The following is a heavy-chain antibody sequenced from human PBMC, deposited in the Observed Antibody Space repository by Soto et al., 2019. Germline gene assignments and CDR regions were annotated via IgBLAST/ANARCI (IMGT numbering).Heavy chain of an antibody. CDR2: INSAGSST. J-gene: IGHJ4*02. CDR3: ARGEGGYSYGFIDD. CDR1: GFTLSSHW. V-gene: IGHV3-74*01. Sequence: LRLSCAASGFTLSSHWMHWVRQAPGKGLVWVSRINSAGSSTNYADSVKSRFTISRDNAKNTLYLQMNSMRAEETAVSYCARGEGGYSYGFIDDWGQGTLVTVSS. D-gene: IGHD5-18*01.